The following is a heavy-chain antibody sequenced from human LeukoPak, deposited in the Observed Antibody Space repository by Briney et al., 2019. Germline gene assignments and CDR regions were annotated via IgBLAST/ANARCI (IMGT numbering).Heavy chain of an antibody. V-gene: IGHV4-59*01. Sequence: SETLSLTCTASGGSISSYYWSWIRQPPGKGLEWIGYIYYSGSTNYNLSLKSRVTISVDTSKNQFSLKLRSVTAADTAVYYCARTAGSSSWTTWGQGTLVTVSS. CDR1: GGSISSYY. D-gene: IGHD6-13*01. CDR3: ARTAGSSSWTT. J-gene: IGHJ5*02. CDR2: IYYSGST.